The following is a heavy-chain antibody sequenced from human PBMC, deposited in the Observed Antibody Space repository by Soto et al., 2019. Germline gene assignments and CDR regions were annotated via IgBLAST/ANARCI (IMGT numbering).Heavy chain of an antibody. CDR1: GGTFSSYA. Sequence: GASVKVSCKASGGTFSSYAISWVRQAPGQGLEWMGGIIPIFGTANYAQKLQGRVTMTTDTSTSTAYMELRSLRSDDTAVYYCARVGGRLMGYCQPWGQGTLVTVSS. J-gene: IGHJ5*02. CDR3: ARVGGRLMGYCQP. D-gene: IGHD2-15*01. CDR2: IIPIFGTA. V-gene: IGHV1-69*05.